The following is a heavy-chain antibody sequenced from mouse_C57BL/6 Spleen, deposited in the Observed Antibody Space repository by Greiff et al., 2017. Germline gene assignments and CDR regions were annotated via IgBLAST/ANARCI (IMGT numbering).Heavy chain of an antibody. CDR2: IRNKANGYTT. D-gene: IGHD2-1*01. CDR1: GFTFTDYY. V-gene: IGHV7-3*01. J-gene: IGHJ1*03. CDR3: ARLYGNYVGYFDV. Sequence: DVQLVESGGGLVQPGGSLSLSCAASGFTFTDYYMSWVRQPPGKALEWLGFIRNKANGYTTEYSASVKGRFTISRDNSQRILYLQMNALRAEDSATYYCARLYGNYVGYFDVWGTGTTVTVSS.